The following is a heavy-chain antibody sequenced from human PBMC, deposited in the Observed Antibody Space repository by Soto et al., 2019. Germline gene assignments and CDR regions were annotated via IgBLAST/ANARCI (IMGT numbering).Heavy chain of an antibody. CDR3: ARATLSDYYYGMDV. CDR2: IWYDGSNK. D-gene: IGHD3-10*01. J-gene: IGHJ6*02. CDR1: GFTFSSYG. Sequence: QVQLVESGGGVVQPGRSLRLSCAASGFTFSSYGMHWVRQAPGKGLEWVAVIWYDGSNKYYADSVKGRFTIARDNSKNTLYLQMNSLRAEDTAVYDCARATLSDYYYGMDVWGQGTTVTVAS. V-gene: IGHV3-33*01.